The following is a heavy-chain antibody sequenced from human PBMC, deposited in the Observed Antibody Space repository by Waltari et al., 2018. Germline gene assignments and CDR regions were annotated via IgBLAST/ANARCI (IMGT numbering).Heavy chain of an antibody. CDR1: GFTFSSYE. CDR2: ISSSGSTI. Sequence: EVQLVESGGGLVQPGGSLRLSCAASGFTFSSYEMNWVRQAPGKGLEWVSYISSSGSTIYYADSVKCRFTISRDNAKNSLYLQMNSLRAEDTAVYYCARGKDYGSGSYYYYYYYYMDVWGKGTTVTVSS. J-gene: IGHJ6*03. CDR3: ARGKDYGSGSYYYYYYYYMDV. V-gene: IGHV3-48*03. D-gene: IGHD3-10*01.